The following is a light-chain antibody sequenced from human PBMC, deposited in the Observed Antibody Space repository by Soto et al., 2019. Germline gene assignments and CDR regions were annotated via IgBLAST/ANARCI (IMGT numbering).Light chain of an antibody. CDR1: QSVKSN. CDR3: QQRSNWPPYT. Sequence: EVVLTQSPATLSVSPGERGTLSCRASQSVKSNLAWYQQKPGQAPRLLIYDASNRATGIPARFSGSGSGTEFTLTISSLQSEDFAIYYCQQRSNWPPYTFGQGTKLEIK. V-gene: IGKV3-15*01. J-gene: IGKJ2*01. CDR2: DAS.